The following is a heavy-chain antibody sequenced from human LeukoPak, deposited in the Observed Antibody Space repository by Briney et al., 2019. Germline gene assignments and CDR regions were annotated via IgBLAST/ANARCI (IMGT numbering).Heavy chain of an antibody. CDR3: ARDRDDYGSGKDGMDV. D-gene: IGHD3-10*01. CDR1: GFTVSSNY. V-gene: IGHV3-66*01. CDR2: IYSGGST. J-gene: IGHJ6*02. Sequence: GGSLRLSCAASGFTVSSNYMSWVRQAPGKGLEWVSVIYSGGSTYYADSVKGRFTISRDNSKNMLYLQMNSLRAEDTAVYYCARDRDDYGSGKDGMDVWGQGTTVTVSS.